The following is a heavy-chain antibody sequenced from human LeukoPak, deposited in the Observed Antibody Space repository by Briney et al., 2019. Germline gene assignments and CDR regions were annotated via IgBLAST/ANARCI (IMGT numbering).Heavy chain of an antibody. V-gene: IGHV4-59*01. D-gene: IGHD5-24*01. CDR3: ARVGEMTTLYYFDY. CDR2: SYYNGST. J-gene: IGHJ4*02. CDR1: GGSISSYY. Sequence: PSETLSPTCTVSGGSISSYYWSWIRQPPGKGLEWIGYSYYNGSTNYNPSLKSRVTISVDTSKNQFSLKLSSVTAADTAVYYCARVGEMTTLYYFDYWGQGTLVTVSS.